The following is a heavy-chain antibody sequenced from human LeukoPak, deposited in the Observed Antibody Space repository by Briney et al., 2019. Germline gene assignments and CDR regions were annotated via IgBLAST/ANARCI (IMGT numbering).Heavy chain of an antibody. CDR2: ISGSGGST. CDR3: AESALNYIRSSGYCPFDY. CDR1: GFTFSSYA. D-gene: IGHD3-22*01. Sequence: PGGSLRLSCAASGFTFSSYAMSWVRQAPGKGLEGVSAISGSGGSTYYADSVKGRFTISRDNSKNTLYLQMNGLRAEDTAVLYCAESALNYIRSSGYCPFDYWGEGTLVTVS. V-gene: IGHV3-23*01. J-gene: IGHJ4*02.